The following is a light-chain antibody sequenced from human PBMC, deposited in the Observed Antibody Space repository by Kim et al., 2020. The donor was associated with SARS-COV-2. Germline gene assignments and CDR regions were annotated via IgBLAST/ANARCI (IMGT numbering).Light chain of an antibody. Sequence: ELTQPPSVSVSPGQTASITCSGDKLGDKYACWYQQKPGQSPVLVIYQDVKRPSGIPERFSGSNSGNTATLTISGTQAMDEGDYYCQAWDSSPIIFGGG. V-gene: IGLV3-1*01. CDR1: KLGDKY. CDR3: QAWDSSPII. J-gene: IGLJ2*01. CDR2: QDV.